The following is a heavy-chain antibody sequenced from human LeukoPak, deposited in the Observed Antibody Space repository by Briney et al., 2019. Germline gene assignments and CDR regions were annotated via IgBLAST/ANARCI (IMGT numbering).Heavy chain of an antibody. D-gene: IGHD6-13*01. J-gene: IGHJ6*03. CDR1: GYTFTSYI. Sequence: ASVKVSCKASGYTFTSYIISWVRQAPGQGLEWMGWINAYNGNTDYAQRVQGRVTMTTDTSTSTAYMERRSLRSDDTAVYYCARDRHIAAAVYYYYMDVWGKGAPVTVSS. CDR3: ARDRHIAAAVYYYYMDV. V-gene: IGHV1-18*01. CDR2: INAYNGNT.